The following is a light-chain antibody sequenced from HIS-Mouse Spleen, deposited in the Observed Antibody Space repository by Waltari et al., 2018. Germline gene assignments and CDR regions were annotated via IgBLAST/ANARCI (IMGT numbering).Light chain of an antibody. J-gene: IGLJ2*01. V-gene: IGLV2-14*03. CDR3: SSYTSSSTL. CDR2: DVR. Sequence: QSALTQPASVSGSPGQSITISCTGTSSDVGGYNYVSWYQQHPGKAPKLMIYDVRNRPSVVSNRFSGSKSGNTASLTISGLQAEDEADYYCSSYTSSSTLFGGGTKLTVL. CDR1: SSDVGGYNY.